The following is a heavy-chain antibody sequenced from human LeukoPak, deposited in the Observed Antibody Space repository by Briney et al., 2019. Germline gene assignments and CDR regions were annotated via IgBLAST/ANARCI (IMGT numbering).Heavy chain of an antibody. CDR1: GFTFSSYW. CDR3: AKGGSSGSYFYYFDY. CDR2: IKQDGSEK. V-gene: IGHV3-7*01. Sequence: GGSLRLSCAASGFTFSSYWMSWVRQAPGKGLEWVANIKQDGSEKYYVDSVKGRFTISRDNAKNSLYLQMNSLRAEDTAVYYCAKGGSSGSYFYYFDYWGQGTLVTVSS. J-gene: IGHJ4*02. D-gene: IGHD3-10*01.